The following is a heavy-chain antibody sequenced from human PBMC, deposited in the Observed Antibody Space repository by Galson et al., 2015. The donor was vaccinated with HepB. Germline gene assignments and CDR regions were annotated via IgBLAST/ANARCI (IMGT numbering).Heavy chain of an antibody. V-gene: IGHV3-43*01. D-gene: IGHD3-16*01. CDR3: AKDRGRAAYQLSGTDS. CDR1: GFTFDDYT. CDR2: ISWDGGST. Sequence: SLRLSCAASGFTFDDYTMHWVRQVPGKGLEWVSLISWDGGSTHYADSVQGRFTISRDNGKNSLYLQMNSLRTEDTALYYCAKDRGRAAYQLSGTDSWGQGTLVTVSS. J-gene: IGHJ4*02.